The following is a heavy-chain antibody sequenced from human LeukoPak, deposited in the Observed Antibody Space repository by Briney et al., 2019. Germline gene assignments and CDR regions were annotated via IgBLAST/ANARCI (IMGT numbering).Heavy chain of an antibody. CDR2: ISWNSGSI. CDR3: ARAVGQQQPDIFDY. D-gene: IGHD6-13*01. J-gene: IGHJ4*02. V-gene: IGHV3-9*01. Sequence: PGGSLRLSCAASGFTFDDYAMHWVRQAPGKGLEWVSGISWNSGSIGYADSVKGRFTISRDNAKNSLYLQMNSLRAEDTALYYCARAVGQQQPDIFDYWGQGTLVTVSS. CDR1: GFTFDDYA.